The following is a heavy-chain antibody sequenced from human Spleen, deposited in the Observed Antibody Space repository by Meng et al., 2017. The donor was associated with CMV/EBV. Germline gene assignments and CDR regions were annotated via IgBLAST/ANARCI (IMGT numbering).Heavy chain of an antibody. CDR2: ISSSSGTI. V-gene: IGHV3-48*04. CDR1: RFTITSYT. Sequence: LSLTCAASRFTITSYTMNWVRQAPGKGLEWVSYISSSSGTIYYADSVKGRFTISRDNAKNSLFLQMNSLRAEDTAVYYCAREVAHCSSTSCISWFDPWGQGTLVTVSS. D-gene: IGHD2-2*01. J-gene: IGHJ5*02. CDR3: AREVAHCSSTSCISWFDP.